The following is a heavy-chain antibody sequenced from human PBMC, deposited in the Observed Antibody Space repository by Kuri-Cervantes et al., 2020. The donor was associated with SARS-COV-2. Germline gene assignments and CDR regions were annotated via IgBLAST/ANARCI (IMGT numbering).Heavy chain of an antibody. CDR2: ISGPGASS. J-gene: IGHJ3*02. D-gene: IGHD4-17*01. V-gene: IGHV3-23*01. CDR1: GFAFSDYA. CDR3: ARGRATVTVIGAFDI. Sequence: GGSLRLSCAASGFAFSDYAVSWVRQAPGKGLEWVSAISGPGASSYYADSVKGRFTISRDNSKDTVYLQMNSLRAEDTAVYYCARGRATVTVIGAFDIWGQGTMVTVSS.